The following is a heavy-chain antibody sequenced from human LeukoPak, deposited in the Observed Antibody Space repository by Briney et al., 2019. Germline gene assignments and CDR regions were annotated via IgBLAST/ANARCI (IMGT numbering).Heavy chain of an antibody. J-gene: IGHJ3*02. Sequence: PGGSLRLSCAASGFTFSSYSMNWVRQAPGKGLEWVPSISSSSSYIYYADSVKGRFTISRDNAKNSLYLQMNSLRAEDTAVYYCARDRPLYPGIVAAGDKDASDIWGQGTMVTVSS. CDR2: ISSSSSYI. CDR1: GFTFSSYS. D-gene: IGHD6-13*01. V-gene: IGHV3-21*01. CDR3: ARDRPLYPGIVAAGDKDASDI.